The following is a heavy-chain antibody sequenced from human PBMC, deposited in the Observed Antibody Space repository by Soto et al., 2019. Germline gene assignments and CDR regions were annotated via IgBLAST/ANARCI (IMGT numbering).Heavy chain of an antibody. CDR1: GGSISSDY. Sequence: VQLQESGPGLVKPSETLSLICTVSGGSISSDYLSWIRQPAGKGLEWIGRVYTSGYSNSNPSLKSRVTMSVDTSKKQFSLNLSSVPAAHTAVYYCAREPTTAGTVNWFDPWGQGTLVTVSS. D-gene: IGHD6-13*01. J-gene: IGHJ5*02. CDR2: VYTSGYS. CDR3: AREPTTAGTVNWFDP. V-gene: IGHV4-4*07.